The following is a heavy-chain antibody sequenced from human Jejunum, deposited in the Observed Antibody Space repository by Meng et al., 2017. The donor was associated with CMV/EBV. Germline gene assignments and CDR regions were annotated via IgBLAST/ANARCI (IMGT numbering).Heavy chain of an antibody. CDR2: NSGSGGTT. J-gene: IGHJ4*02. CDR1: GCSVRGYT. Sequence: LTLYCVASGCSVRGYTMSWVGQAPGKGMEWVSANSGSGGTTYYTDSVKGRFTISRDNSKNALYLQMNSLRAEDTAVYYCAKLIDYWGQGTLVTVSS. CDR3: AKLIDY. V-gene: IGHV3-23*01.